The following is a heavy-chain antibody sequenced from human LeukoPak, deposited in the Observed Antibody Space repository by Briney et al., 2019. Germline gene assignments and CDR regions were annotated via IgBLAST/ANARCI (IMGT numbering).Heavy chain of an antibody. CDR3: ARALRSIAARPHPKYYYYYYMDV. CDR2: ISSSSSYI. V-gene: IGHV3-21*01. D-gene: IGHD6-6*01. CDR1: GFIFSSYS. J-gene: IGHJ6*03. Sequence: GGSLRLSCAASGFIFSSYSMNWVRQAPGKGLEWVSSISSSSSYIYYADSVKGRFTISRDNAKNSLYLQMKSLRAEDTAVYYCARALRSIAARPHPKYYYYYYMDVWGKGTTVTVSS.